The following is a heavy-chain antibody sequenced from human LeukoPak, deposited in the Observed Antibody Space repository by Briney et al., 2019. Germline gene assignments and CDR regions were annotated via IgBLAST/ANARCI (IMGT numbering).Heavy chain of an antibody. CDR2: IDGDGTTT. D-gene: IGHD2-15*01. Sequence: GGSLRLSCAASGFTFSSYWMHWVRQTPGKGREWLSRIDGDGTTTNYADSVKGRLTTSRDTPKNTLYLQMTSLRAEDAAVYYCARDLLSGFVPCAYWGEGTLVTVSS. CDR1: GFTFSSYW. CDR3: ARDLLSGFVPCAY. J-gene: IGHJ4*02. V-gene: IGHV3-74*01.